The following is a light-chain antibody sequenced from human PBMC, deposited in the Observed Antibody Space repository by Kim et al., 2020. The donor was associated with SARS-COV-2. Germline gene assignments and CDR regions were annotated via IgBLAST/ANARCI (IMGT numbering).Light chain of an antibody. CDR3: MQTIQTPLT. V-gene: IGKV2-28*01. Sequence: DIVMTQSPLSLAVTPGEPASVSCRSSQSLLNGNRYNSLDWYLQKPGQSPQLLIYLGSNRASGVPDRFSGSGSGTEFTLKISRVEAEDVGIYYCMQTIQTPLTFGGGTKVDIK. CDR2: LGS. CDR1: QSLLNGNRYNS. J-gene: IGKJ4*01.